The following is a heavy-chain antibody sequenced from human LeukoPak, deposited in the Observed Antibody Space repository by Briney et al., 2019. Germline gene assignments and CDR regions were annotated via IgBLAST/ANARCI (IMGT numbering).Heavy chain of an antibody. CDR1: GGSISSSSYY. D-gene: IGHD3-3*01. CDR3: ARRGYDFWSGYPFDY. CDR2: IYYSGST. V-gene: IGHV4-39*01. J-gene: IGHJ4*02. Sequence: SETLSLTCTVSGGSISSSSYYWGWLRQPPGKGLEWIGSIYYSGSTYYNPSLKSRVTISVDTSKNQFSLKLSSVTAADTAVYYCARRGYDFWSGYPFDYWGQGTLVTVSS.